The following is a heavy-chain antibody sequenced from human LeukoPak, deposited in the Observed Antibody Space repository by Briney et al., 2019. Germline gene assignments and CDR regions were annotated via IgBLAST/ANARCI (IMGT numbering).Heavy chain of an antibody. CDR2: INPSGGST. J-gene: IGHJ3*02. CDR3: ARDSGTVSDAFDI. Sequence: ATVKVSCKASGYTFSSYYIHWVRHAPGQGLEWMGIINPSGGSTRYAQKFQGRVTMTRDTSTGTIYMELSSLRSEDTAVYFCARDSGTVSDAFDIWGQGTMVTVSS. V-gene: IGHV1-46*01. CDR1: GYTFSSYY. D-gene: IGHD4-11*01.